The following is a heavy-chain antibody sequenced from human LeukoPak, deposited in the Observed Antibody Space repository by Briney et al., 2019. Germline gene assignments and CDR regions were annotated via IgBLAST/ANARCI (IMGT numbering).Heavy chain of an antibody. CDR1: KFTFSSYW. CDR3: ARQYCSSRGCYTDAFDI. V-gene: IGHV3-7*01. Sequence: GGSLRLSCAASKFTFSSYWMSWVRQAPGKGLEWVANIKQDGSEKYYVDSVKGRFTISRDNAKNSVWLQMNSLRAEDTAVYYCARQYCSSRGCYTDAFDIWGQGTMVTVSS. D-gene: IGHD2-2*02. CDR2: IKQDGSEK. J-gene: IGHJ3*02.